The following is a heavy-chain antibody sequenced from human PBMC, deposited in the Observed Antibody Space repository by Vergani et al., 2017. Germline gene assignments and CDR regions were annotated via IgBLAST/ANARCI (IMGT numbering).Heavy chain of an antibody. Sequence: QVKLQESGPGLVKPSETLSLTCTVSGASVNSYYWSWIRQPPGKGLEWMGYVSFRGDTLYDPSVKGRMTISLNTSSNQFSLYLTSVTAADTAMYYCVGAQGGDVPHDKRGYFFYGMDVWGQGTTVTVSS. J-gene: IGHJ6*02. CDR3: VGAQGGDVPHDKRGYFFYGMDV. CDR1: GASVNSYY. D-gene: IGHD2-21*01. CDR2: VSFRGDT. V-gene: IGHV4-59*02.